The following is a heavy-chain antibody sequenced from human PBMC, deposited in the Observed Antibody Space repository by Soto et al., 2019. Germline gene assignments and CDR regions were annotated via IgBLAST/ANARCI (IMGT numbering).Heavy chain of an antibody. CDR3: AMVDVYVTPSPQDV. Sequence: QVQLVQSGAEVKNPGASVKVSCKASGYTFTRYGIGWARQAPGQGLEWMGWINTYNGNTNYAQNVQGRGXXTXDXXTSTAYMELRSLRSNDTAIYYCAMVDVYVTPSPQDVWGQGTTVIVSS. CDR1: GYTFTRYG. J-gene: IGHJ6*02. V-gene: IGHV1-18*01. CDR2: INTYNGNT. D-gene: IGHD3-16*01.